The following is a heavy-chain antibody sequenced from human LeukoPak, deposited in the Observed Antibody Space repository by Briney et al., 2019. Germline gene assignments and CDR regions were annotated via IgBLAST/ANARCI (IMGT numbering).Heavy chain of an antibody. D-gene: IGHD5-18*01. CDR3: ARDSLRYSYGYFTTFDY. CDR1: GFTFSSYA. CDR2: ISYDGSNK. Sequence: GGSLRLSCAASGFTFSSYAMHWVRQAPGKGLEWVAVISYDGSNKYYADSVKGRFTISRDNSKNTLYLQMNSLRAEDTAVYYCARDSLRYSYGYFTTFDYWGQGTLVTVSS. V-gene: IGHV3-30-3*01. J-gene: IGHJ4*02.